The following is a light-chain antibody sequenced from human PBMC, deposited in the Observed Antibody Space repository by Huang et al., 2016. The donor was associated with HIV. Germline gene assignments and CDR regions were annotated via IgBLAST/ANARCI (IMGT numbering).Light chain of an antibody. CDR2: DAS. Sequence: IVLTQSPDTLSLAPGQRATLSCRASQSVKTFLAWYQQRPGQTPRLLIHDASKRAPGVPSRFSGSGSGTAFTLTINSLEPEDFAIYYCQQRDNWLTFGGGTTVEI. J-gene: IGKJ4*01. CDR3: QQRDNWLT. CDR1: QSVKTF. V-gene: IGKV3-11*01.